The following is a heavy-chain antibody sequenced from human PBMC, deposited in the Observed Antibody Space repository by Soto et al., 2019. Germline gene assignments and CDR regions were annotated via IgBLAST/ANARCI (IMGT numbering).Heavy chain of an antibody. D-gene: IGHD2-2*01. CDR2: INPSSGGT. Sequence: ASVKVSCKASGYIFTSSYMHWVRQAPGQGLGWVGIINPSSGGTSYAQKFQGRLTMTRDPSTSTVYMELSSLRSEDTAVYYCARDSKDTHKGYCSSTSCFRFDSWGQGALAPVSS. V-gene: IGHV1-46*01. J-gene: IGHJ4*02. CDR1: GYIFTSSY. CDR3: ARDSKDTHKGYCSSTSCFRFDS.